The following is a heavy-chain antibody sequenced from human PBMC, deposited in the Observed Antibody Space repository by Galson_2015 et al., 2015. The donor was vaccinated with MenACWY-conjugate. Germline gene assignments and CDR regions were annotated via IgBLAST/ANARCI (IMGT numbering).Heavy chain of an antibody. J-gene: IGHJ5*02. Sequence: SLRLSCAASGFTFDDYAMHWVRHAPGKGLEWVSGISWNGGTIGYADTVKGRFTISRDNAKNSLYMQMNSLRAEDTAFYYCAKLSSGGGAWGQRTLVTVSS. CDR1: GFTFDDYA. V-gene: IGHV3-9*01. CDR2: ISWNGGTI. CDR3: AKLSSGGGA. D-gene: IGHD3-16*01.